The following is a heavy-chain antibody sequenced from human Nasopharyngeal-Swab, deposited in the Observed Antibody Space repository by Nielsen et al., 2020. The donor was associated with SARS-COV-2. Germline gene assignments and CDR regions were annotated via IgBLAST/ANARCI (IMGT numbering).Heavy chain of an antibody. J-gene: IGHJ4*02. D-gene: IGHD5-12*01. V-gene: IGHV1-69*13. Sequence: SVQVSCKASGGTFSSYAISWVRQAPGQGLEWMGGIIPIFGTANYAQKFQGRVTIIADESTSTAYMELSSLRSEDTAVYYCARDLYSGYDFNYWGQGTLVTVSS. CDR2: IIPIFGTA. CDR3: ARDLYSGYDFNY. CDR1: GGTFSSYA.